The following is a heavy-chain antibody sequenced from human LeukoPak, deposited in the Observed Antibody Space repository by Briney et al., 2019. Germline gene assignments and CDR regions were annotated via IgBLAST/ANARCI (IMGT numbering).Heavy chain of an antibody. Sequence: GGSLRLSCAASGFTFSSYAMSWVRQAPGKGLGWVSAISGSGGSTYYADSVKGRFTISRDNSKNTLYLQMNSLRAEDTAVYYCAKSPKRSVVVIAIPQYYFDYWGQGTLVTVSS. CDR2: ISGSGGST. V-gene: IGHV3-23*01. CDR3: AKSPKRSVVVIAIPQYYFDY. D-gene: IGHD2-21*01. J-gene: IGHJ4*02. CDR1: GFTFSSYA.